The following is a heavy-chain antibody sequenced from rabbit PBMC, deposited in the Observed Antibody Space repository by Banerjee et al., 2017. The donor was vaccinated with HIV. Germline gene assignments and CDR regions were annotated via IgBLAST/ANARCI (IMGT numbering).Heavy chain of an antibody. Sequence: QSLEESGGDLVKPGASLTLTCTASGFSFSSSYYIYWVRQAPGKGLEWIGYITTGSGSRDYASWAKGRFTISKTSSTTVTLQMTSLTAADTATYFCARDLGSGWGYNLWGPGTLVTVS. D-gene: IGHD4-1*01. CDR3: ARDLGSGWGYNL. CDR2: ITTGSGSR. CDR1: GFSFSSSYY. J-gene: IGHJ6*01. V-gene: IGHV1S40*01.